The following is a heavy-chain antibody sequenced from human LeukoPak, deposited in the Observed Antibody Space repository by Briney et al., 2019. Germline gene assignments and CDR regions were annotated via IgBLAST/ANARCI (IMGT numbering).Heavy chain of an antibody. V-gene: IGHV1-18*01. CDR3: ASYPYYDFWSGYFSY. CDR1: GYTFTSYG. CDR2: ISAYNGNT. Sequence: ASVKVSCKASGYTFTSYGISWVRQSPGQGLEWMGWISAYNGNTNYAQKLQGRVTMTTDTSTSTAYMELRSLRSDDTAVYYCASYPYYDFWSGYFSYWGQGTLVTVSS. J-gene: IGHJ4*02. D-gene: IGHD3-3*01.